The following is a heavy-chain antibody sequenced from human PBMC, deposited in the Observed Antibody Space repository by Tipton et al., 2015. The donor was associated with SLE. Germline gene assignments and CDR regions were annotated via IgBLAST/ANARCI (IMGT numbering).Heavy chain of an antibody. CDR2: IYYGGTI. CDR1: VYSISSSHW. J-gene: IGHJ4*02. D-gene: IGHD6-13*01. V-gene: IGHV4-28*03. Sequence: TLSLTCNVSVYSISSSHWWGWIRQPPGKGLEWIGHIYYGGTIYYNPSLKSRVTMSIDTSKNQFSLKLSSVTAADTAVYYCAREGRQQQLVRAHFDYWGQGTLVTVSS. CDR3: AREGRQQQLVRAHFDY.